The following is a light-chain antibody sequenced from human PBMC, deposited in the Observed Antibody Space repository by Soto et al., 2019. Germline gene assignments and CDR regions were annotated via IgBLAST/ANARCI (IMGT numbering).Light chain of an antibody. CDR3: CSYAGSYNFVV. CDR1: SSDVGGYNY. Sequence: QSVLTQPRSVSGSPGQSVTIPCTGTSSDVGGYNYVSWYQQHPGKAPKFMIYDVSRRPSGVPDRFSGSKSGNTASLTISGLQAEDEADYYCCSYAGSYNFVVFGGGTKLTVL. V-gene: IGLV2-11*01. J-gene: IGLJ2*01. CDR2: DVS.